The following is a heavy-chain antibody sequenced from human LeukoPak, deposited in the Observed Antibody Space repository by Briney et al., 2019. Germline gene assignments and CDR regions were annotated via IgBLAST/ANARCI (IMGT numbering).Heavy chain of an antibody. CDR2: ISAYNGNT. V-gene: IGHV1-18*01. CDR3: AREGTYYYDSSGYCPPGY. CDR1: GYTFTSYG. Sequence: ASVKVSCKASGYTFTSYGISWVRQAPGQGLEWMGWISAYNGNTNYAQKLQGRVTMTTDTSTSTAYMELRSLRSDDTAVYYCAREGTYYYDSSGYCPPGYWGQGTLVTVSS. J-gene: IGHJ4*02. D-gene: IGHD3-22*01.